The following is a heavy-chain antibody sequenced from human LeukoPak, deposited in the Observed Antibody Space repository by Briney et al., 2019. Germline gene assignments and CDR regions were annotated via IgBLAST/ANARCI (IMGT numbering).Heavy chain of an antibody. CDR1: GGSVSSGSYY. V-gene: IGHV4-61*02. Sequence: SETLSLTCTVSGGSVSSGSYYWSWIRQPAGKGLEWIGRIYTSGSTNYNPSLKSRVTMSVDTSKNQFSLKLSSVTAADTAVYYCARTPLLRYFDWLRHFDYWGQGTLVTVSS. J-gene: IGHJ4*02. CDR2: IYTSGST. CDR3: ARTPLLRYFDWLRHFDY. D-gene: IGHD3-9*01.